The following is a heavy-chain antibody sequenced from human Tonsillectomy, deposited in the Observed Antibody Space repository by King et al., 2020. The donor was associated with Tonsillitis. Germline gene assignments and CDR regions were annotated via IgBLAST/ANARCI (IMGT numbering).Heavy chain of an antibody. CDR2: IRYDGSTK. Sequence: VQLVESGGGVVQPGGSLRLSCAASGFTFSSYGMHWVRQAPGKGLEWVAFIRYDGSTKYYADSVKGRFTISRDNSKNTLYLQTNSLRAEDTAVYYCAKDSGPAAFDIWGQGTMVTVSS. V-gene: IGHV3-30*02. J-gene: IGHJ3*02. CDR3: AKDSGPAAFDI. CDR1: GFTFSSYG.